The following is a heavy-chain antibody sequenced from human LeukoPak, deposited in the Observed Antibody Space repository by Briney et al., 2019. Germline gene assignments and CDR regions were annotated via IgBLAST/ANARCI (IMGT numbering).Heavy chain of an antibody. CDR1: GDSVSSSTYY. Sequence: SETLSLICTVSGDSVSSSTYYWDWIRQPPGKGLEGIGNICYSVSTYYNPSLKSRVTISVDTSKNQFSLKMSSVTAADTAVYYCARARDGHINNWFDPWGQGTLVTVSS. J-gene: IGHJ5*02. D-gene: IGHD5-24*01. CDR3: ARARDGHINNWFDP. V-gene: IGHV4-39*07. CDR2: ICYSVST.